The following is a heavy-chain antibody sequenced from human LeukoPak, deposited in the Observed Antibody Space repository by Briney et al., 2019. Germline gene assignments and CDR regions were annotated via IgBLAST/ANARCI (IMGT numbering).Heavy chain of an antibody. D-gene: IGHD3-22*01. CDR2: INPNSGGT. J-gene: IGHJ4*02. CDR3: ASSEYYDRLYYFDY. CDR1: GYTFTGYY. V-gene: IGHV1-2*02. Sequence: GASVKVSCKASGYTFTGYYMHWVRPAPGQGLEWMGWINPNSGGTNYAQKFQGRVTMTRDTSISTAYMELSRLRSDDTAVYYCASSEYYDRLYYFDYWGQGTLVTVSS.